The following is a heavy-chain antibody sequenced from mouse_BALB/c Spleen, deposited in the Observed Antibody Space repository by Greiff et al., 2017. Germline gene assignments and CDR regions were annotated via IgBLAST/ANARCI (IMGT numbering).Heavy chain of an antibody. J-gene: IGHJ1*01. CDR3: ARSAYYGNPFDV. Sequence: ESGPGLVKPSQSLSLTCTVTGYSITSDYAWNWIRQFPGNKLEWMGYISYSGSTSYNPSLKSRISITRDTSKNQFFLQLNSVTTEDTATYYCARSAYYGNPFDVWGAGTTVTVSS. CDR2: ISYSGST. CDR1: GYSITSDYA. D-gene: IGHD2-10*01. V-gene: IGHV3-2*02.